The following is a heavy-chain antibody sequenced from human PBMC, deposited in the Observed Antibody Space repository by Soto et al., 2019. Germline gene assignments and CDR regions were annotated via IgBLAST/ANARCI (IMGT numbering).Heavy chain of an antibody. V-gene: IGHV4-34*01. Sequence: QVQLQQWGAGLLKPSETLSLTCAVYGGSFSGYYWSWIRQSPEKGLEWIGEINHSGSTNYSPSLKSRVTRSVDTSKYQFSVKLSSVTAADTAVYYCARGDLKTDSGGEGTLVTVSS. CDR2: INHSGST. CDR1: GGSFSGYY. CDR3: ARGDLKTDS. J-gene: IGHJ5*01.